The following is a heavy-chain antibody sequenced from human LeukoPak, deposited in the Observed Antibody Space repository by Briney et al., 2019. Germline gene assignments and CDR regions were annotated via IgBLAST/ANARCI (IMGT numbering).Heavy chain of an antibody. CDR2: VNTNTGNP. J-gene: IGHJ4*02. Sequence: ASVKVSCKASGYTFTSYAMNWVRQAPGQGLGWMGWVNTNTGNPTYAQGFTGRFVFSLDTSVSTAYLQISSLKAEDTAVYYCARGLGDYVWGSYPDFDYWGQGTLVTVSS. CDR1: GYTFTSYA. D-gene: IGHD3-16*02. V-gene: IGHV7-4-1*02. CDR3: ARGLGDYVWGSYPDFDY.